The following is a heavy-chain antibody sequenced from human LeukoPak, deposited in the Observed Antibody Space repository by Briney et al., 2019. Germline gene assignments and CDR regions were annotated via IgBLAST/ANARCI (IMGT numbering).Heavy chain of an antibody. CDR2: IHSSGST. Sequence: SETLSLTCTVPGGYISSYHCSWIRQPPGKGLEWIGHIHSSGSTNYNPSLKSRVTILVDTSKNRFSLKLSSVTAADTAVYYCARKIYGSSWIDYWGQGTLVTVSS. J-gene: IGHJ4*02. V-gene: IGHV4-59*01. CDR3: ARKIYGSSWIDY. CDR1: GGYISSYH. D-gene: IGHD6-13*01.